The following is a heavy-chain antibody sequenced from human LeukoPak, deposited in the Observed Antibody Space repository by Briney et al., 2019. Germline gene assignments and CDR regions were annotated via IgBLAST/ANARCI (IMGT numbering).Heavy chain of an antibody. D-gene: IGHD3-10*01. Sequence: GGSLRLSCAASGFTFSSYGMHWVRQAPGKGLEWVAFIRYDGSNKYYADSVKGRFTISRDNSKNTLYLQMNSLRAEDTAVYYCAKRFTMVRGAHAPFDYWGQGTLVTVSS. CDR3: AKRFTMVRGAHAPFDY. J-gene: IGHJ4*02. CDR2: IRYDGSNK. CDR1: GFTFSSYG. V-gene: IGHV3-30*02.